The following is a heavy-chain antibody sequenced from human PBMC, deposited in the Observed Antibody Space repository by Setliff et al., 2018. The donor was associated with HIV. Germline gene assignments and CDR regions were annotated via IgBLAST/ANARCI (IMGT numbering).Heavy chain of an antibody. CDR1: GGSISSSSYY. CDR3: ATSRVVVLRFDP. J-gene: IGHJ5*02. D-gene: IGHD3-22*01. V-gene: IGHV4-39*07. CDR2: IYYSGST. Sequence: SETLSLTCTVSGGSISSSSYYWGWIRQPPGKGLEWIGSIYYSGSTYYNPSLKSRVTISVDTSKNQFSLKLYSVNAADTAVYYCATSRVVVLRFDPWGQGTLVTVSS.